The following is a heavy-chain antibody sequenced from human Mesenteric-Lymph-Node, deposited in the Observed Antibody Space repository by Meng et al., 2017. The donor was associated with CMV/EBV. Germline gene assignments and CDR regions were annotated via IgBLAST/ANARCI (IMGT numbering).Heavy chain of an antibody. CDR1: GGSVNSGSFY. CDR3: ARGVEGASYWFDP. D-gene: IGHD1-26*01. J-gene: IGHJ5*02. Sequence: GSLRLSCTVSGGSVNSGSFYWSWIRQPPGKGLEWIGYVYYSGDTINNPSLKSRVTMSVDTSKNQFSLKLNSVTAADTAVYYCARGVEGASYWFDPWGQGTLVTVSS. CDR2: VYYSGDT. V-gene: IGHV4-61*01.